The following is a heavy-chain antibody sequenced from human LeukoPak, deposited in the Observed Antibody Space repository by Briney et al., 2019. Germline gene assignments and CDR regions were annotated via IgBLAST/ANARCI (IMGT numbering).Heavy chain of an antibody. CDR3: ARARDCGGDCYSGAFDI. CDR2: ISSSGSTI. Sequence: PGGSLRLSCAASGFTFSSYEMNWVRQAPGKGLEWVSYISSSGSTIYYADSVKGRFTISRDNAKNSLYLQMNSLRAEDTAVYYCARARDCGGDCYSGAFDIWGQGTMVTVSS. V-gene: IGHV3-48*03. D-gene: IGHD2-21*02. J-gene: IGHJ3*02. CDR1: GFTFSSYE.